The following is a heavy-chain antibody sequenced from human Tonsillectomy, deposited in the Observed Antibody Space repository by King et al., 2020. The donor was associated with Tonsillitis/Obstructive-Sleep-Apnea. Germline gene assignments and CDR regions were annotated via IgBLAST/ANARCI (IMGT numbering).Heavy chain of an antibody. CDR2: IDPSDSYT. CDR3: ASAGGYYSGMDV. V-gene: IGHV5-10-1*03. D-gene: IGHD3-10*01. Sequence: VQLVESGAEVKKPGESLRISCKGSGYSFTSYWISWVRQMPGKGLEWMGRIDPSDSYTDYSPSFQGHVTISADNSISTAYLQWSSLKASDTAMYYCASAGGYYSGMDVWGHGTTVTVSS. CDR1: GYSFTSYW. J-gene: IGHJ6*02.